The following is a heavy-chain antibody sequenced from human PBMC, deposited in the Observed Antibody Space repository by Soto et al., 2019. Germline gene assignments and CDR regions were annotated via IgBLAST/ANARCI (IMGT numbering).Heavy chain of an antibody. CDR1: GFTFSSYG. Sequence: GGSLRLSCAASGFTFSSYGMHWVRQAPGKGLEWVAVIWYDGSNKYYADSVKGRFTISRDNSKNTLYLQMNSLRAEDTAVYYCARDGYLGIVVVPAAPGTHYYYGMDVWGQGTTVTVSS. V-gene: IGHV3-33*01. D-gene: IGHD2-2*03. J-gene: IGHJ6*02. CDR2: IWYDGSNK. CDR3: ARDGYLGIVVVPAAPGTHYYYGMDV.